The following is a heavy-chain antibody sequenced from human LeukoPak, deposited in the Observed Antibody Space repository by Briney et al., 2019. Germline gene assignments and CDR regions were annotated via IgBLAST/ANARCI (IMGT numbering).Heavy chain of an antibody. CDR2: IHNSGST. V-gene: IGHV4-31*11. CDR1: GGSISSGGYY. D-gene: IGHD1-26*01. CDR3: ARGLGGRDDY. Sequence: RSSQTLSLTCAVSGGSISSGGYYWSWIRQHPGKGLEWIGDIHNSGSTYYNPSLKSRVTILVDTSKNQFSLNLSSVTAADTAVYYCARGLGGRDDYWGQGTLVTVSS. J-gene: IGHJ4*02.